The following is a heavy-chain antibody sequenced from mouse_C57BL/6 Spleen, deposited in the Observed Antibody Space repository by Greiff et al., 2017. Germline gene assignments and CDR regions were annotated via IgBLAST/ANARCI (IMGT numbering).Heavy chain of an antibody. J-gene: IGHJ2*01. CDR1: VYTFTSYW. CDR3: ARCYDGSSAFDD. Sequence: QVQLQQPGAELVRPGSSVKLSCKASVYTFTSYWMHWVKQRPIQGLAWIGNLDPSDSETHYNQKFKDKATLTVAKSSSTAYMQLSRLTSWSSAVYFCARCYDGSSAFDDWGQGTTLSVS. CDR2: LDPSDSET. V-gene: IGHV1-52*01. D-gene: IGHD1-1*01.